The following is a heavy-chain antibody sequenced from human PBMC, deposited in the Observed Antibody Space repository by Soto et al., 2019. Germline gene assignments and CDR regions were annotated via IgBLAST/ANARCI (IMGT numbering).Heavy chain of an antibody. CDR1: GGPISSDHW. CDR3: TKDHFAADAFDI. V-gene: IGHV4-4*02. CDR2: INHSGTT. Sequence: SAPLSLTFASSGGPISSDHWYNWVRQPPGKGLEWIGEINHSGTTNYNPSLKSRVTISVDSSKNQFSLELTSVTAADTAMYYCTKDHFAADAFDIWGQGTMVTVSS. J-gene: IGHJ3*02. D-gene: IGHD3-3*02.